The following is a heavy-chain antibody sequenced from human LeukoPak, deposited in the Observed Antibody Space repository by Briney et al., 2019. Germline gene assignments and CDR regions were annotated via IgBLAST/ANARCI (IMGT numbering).Heavy chain of an antibody. J-gene: IGHJ4*02. Sequence: SETLSLTCTVSGGSISSSSYYWGWIRQPPGKGLEWIGSIYYSGSTYYNPSLKSRVTISVDTSKNQFSLKLSSVTAADTAVYYCARGYWFYFDYWGRGTLVTVSS. D-gene: IGHD2-8*02. CDR3: ARGYWFYFDY. CDR2: IYYSGST. CDR1: GGSISSSSYY. V-gene: IGHV4-39*01.